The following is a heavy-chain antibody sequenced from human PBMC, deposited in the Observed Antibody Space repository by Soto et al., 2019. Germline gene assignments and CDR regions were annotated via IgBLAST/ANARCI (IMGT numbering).Heavy chain of an antibody. CDR2: ISSSSGTI. CDR1: GFTFSSYR. D-gene: IGHD3-22*01. Sequence: GGSLRLSCAASGFTFSSYRMNWVRQAPWKGLEWLSYISSSSGTIYYADSVRGRFTTSRDNAKNSLYLQMNSLRDEDTAVYYCARDFGSGYRRGAFDIWGQGTLVTVSS. V-gene: IGHV3-48*02. CDR3: ARDFGSGYRRGAFDI. J-gene: IGHJ3*02.